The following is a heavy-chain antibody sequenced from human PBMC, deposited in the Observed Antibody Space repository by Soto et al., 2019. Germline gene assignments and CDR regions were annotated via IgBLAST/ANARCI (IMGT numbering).Heavy chain of an antibody. Sequence: ASVKVSCKASGYSFSDHYVHWVRQAPGHGLEWMGWINPNNGATSYAQKFQDRVTVTRDTSTSTVYMELSSLYFDDTAVYYCARDVNSALTFHYHGMDVWGQGTTVTVSS. D-gene: IGHD2-15*01. CDR2: INPNNGAT. V-gene: IGHV1-2*02. J-gene: IGHJ6*02. CDR3: ARDVNSALTFHYHGMDV. CDR1: GYSFSDHY.